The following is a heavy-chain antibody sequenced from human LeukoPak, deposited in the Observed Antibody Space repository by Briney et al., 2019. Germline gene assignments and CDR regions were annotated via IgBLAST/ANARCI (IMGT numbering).Heavy chain of an antibody. J-gene: IGHJ2*01. CDR3: ARQNRGYHYGSGSYYMAHYWYFDL. V-gene: IGHV1-69*06. CDR1: GGTFSSYA. Sequence: GASVKVSCKASGGTFSSYAISWVRQAPGQGLEWMGGIIPIFGTANYAQKFQGRVTITADKSTSTAYMELSSLRSEDTAVYYCARQNRGYHYGSGSYYMAHYWYFDLWGRGTLVTVSS. CDR2: IIPIFGTA. D-gene: IGHD3-10*01.